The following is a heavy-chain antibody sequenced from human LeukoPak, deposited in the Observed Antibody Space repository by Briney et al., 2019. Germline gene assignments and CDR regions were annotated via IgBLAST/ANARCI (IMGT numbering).Heavy chain of an antibody. V-gene: IGHV3-23*01. J-gene: IGHJ4*02. CDR3: ARDRGELRYFDY. D-gene: IGHD1-26*01. CDR1: GFTFSSYA. Sequence: GGSLRLSCAASGFTFSSYAMSWVRQAPGKGLEWVSAISGSGGSTYYADSVKGRFTISRDNAKNSLYLQMNSLRAEDTAVYYCARDRGELRYFDYWGQGTLVTVSS. CDR2: ISGSGGST.